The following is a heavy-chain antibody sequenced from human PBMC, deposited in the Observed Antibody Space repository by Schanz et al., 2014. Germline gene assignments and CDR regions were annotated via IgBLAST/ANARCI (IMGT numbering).Heavy chain of an antibody. Sequence: QVQLVQSGAELRKPGTSVKVSCKASGYTFTSYGISWVRQAPGQGLEWMGWISPYNGNTTYSQKVRDRVIFTTDTSANTAYMELRSLRSDDTAHYYCVRVPSRDVSFDLWGRGTLVTVSS. CDR2: ISPYNGNT. CDR1: GYTFTSYG. CDR3: VRVPSRDVSFDL. J-gene: IGHJ2*01. V-gene: IGHV1-18*01. D-gene: IGHD3-16*01.